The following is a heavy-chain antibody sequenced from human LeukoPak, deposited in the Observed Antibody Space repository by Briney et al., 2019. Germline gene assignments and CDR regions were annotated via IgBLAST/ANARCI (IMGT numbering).Heavy chain of an antibody. CDR1: GGSISSSSYY. D-gene: IGHD4-17*01. V-gene: IGHV4-39*07. Sequence: SETLSLTCNVSGGSISSSSYYWGWIRQPPGKGLEWIGSIYYSGSTYYNPSLKSRVTISVDKSKNQFSLKLSSVTAADTAVYYCARDFFSSTVTTGDYWGQGTLVTVSS. J-gene: IGHJ4*02. CDR2: IYYSGST. CDR3: ARDFFSSTVTTGDY.